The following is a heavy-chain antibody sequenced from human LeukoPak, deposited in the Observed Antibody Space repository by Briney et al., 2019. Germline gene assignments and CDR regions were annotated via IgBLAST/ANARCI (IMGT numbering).Heavy chain of an antibody. CDR3: ARAIRNELLSEF. Sequence: GASVKVSCKASGYTFASNDITWVRQAPGQGLEWMGWMNPNSGNTGYARQFKGRVSMTRDTSITTAYMELSSLRSEDTAVYYCARAIRNELLSEFWGQGSLITVS. D-gene: IGHD3-10*01. CDR1: GYTFASND. V-gene: IGHV1-8*01. J-gene: IGHJ4*02. CDR2: MNPNSGNT.